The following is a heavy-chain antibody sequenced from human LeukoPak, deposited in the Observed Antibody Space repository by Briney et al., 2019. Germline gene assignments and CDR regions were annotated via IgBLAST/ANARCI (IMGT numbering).Heavy chain of an antibody. J-gene: IGHJ4*02. CDR2: INPSGGST. CDR1: GYTFTSYY. D-gene: IGHD4-11*01. V-gene: IGHV1-46*01. Sequence: GASVKVSCKASGYTFTSYYMHWVRQAPGQGLEWMGIINPSGGSTSYAQKFQGRVTMTRDMSTSTVYMELSSLRSEDTAVYYCARVGDTVTTGYYFDYWGQGTLVTVSS. CDR3: ARVGDTVTTGYYFDY.